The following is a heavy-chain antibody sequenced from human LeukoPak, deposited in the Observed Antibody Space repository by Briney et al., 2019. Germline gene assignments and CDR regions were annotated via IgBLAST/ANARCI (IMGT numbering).Heavy chain of an antibody. CDR3: ARASMVRGVALNWFDP. V-gene: IGHV1-69*05. Sequence: SVKVSCKASGGTFSSYAISWVRQAPGQGLEWMGGIIPIFGTANYAQKFQGRVTITTDESASTAYMELSSLRSEDTAVYYCARASMVRGVALNWFDPWGQGTLVTVSS. D-gene: IGHD3-10*01. J-gene: IGHJ5*02. CDR2: IIPIFGTA. CDR1: GGTFSSYA.